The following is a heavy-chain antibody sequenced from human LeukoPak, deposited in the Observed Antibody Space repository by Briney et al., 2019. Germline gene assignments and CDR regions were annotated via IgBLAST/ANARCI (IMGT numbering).Heavy chain of an antibody. D-gene: IGHD3-22*01. J-gene: IGHJ4*02. CDR3: ASSPSGYWWNFDC. CDR2: IYYSGST. Sequence: SETLSLTYTVSGGSISSNNYYWGWIRQPPGKGLERIGSIYYSGSTYNNPSLKSRVTISVDTTKNQFSLKLTSVTAADTAVYYCASSPSGYWWNFDCWGQGTLVTVSS. V-gene: IGHV4-39*01. CDR1: GGSISSNNYY.